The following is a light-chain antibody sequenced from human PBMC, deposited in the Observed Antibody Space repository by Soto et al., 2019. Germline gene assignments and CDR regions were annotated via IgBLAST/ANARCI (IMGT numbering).Light chain of an antibody. CDR3: QQYNNWPPWT. CDR2: GAS. CDR1: QSVSSN. V-gene: IGKV3-15*01. J-gene: IGKJ1*01. Sequence: RGTLPFRAIQSVSSNLAWYQQKPGQAPRLLIYGASTRATGIPARFSGSGSGTEFTLTISSLQSEDFAVYYCQQYNNWPPWTFGKGTKVDIK.